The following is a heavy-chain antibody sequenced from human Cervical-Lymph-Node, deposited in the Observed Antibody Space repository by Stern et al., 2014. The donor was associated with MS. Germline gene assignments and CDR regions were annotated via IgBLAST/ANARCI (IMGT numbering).Heavy chain of an antibody. CDR2: IWYDGSNK. V-gene: IGHV3-33*01. D-gene: IGHD2-2*01. CDR3: ARGGLPAIDY. CDR1: GFTFSSYG. J-gene: IGHJ4*02. Sequence: VQLVESGGGVVQPGRSLRLSCAASGFTFSSYGMHWVRQAPGKGLQWVAVIWYDGSNKYYADSVKGRFTISRDNSKNTLYLQMNSLRAEDTAVYYCARGGLPAIDYWGQGTLVTVSS.